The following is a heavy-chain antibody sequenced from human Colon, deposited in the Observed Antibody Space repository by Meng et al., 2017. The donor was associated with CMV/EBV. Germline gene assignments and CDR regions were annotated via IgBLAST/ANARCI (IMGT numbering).Heavy chain of an antibody. D-gene: IGHD2-21*01. CDR2: ITAYNGNR. Sequence: SCKASGYTFTSSGISWVREAPGQGLEWLGWITAYNGNRNYAERLQDRVTMTTDTTTNTVEMELRSLTADDTAIYYCARGSYLGTFDFWGQGTLVTVSS. V-gene: IGHV1-18*01. CDR1: GYTFTSSG. CDR3: ARGSYLGTFDF. J-gene: IGHJ4*02.